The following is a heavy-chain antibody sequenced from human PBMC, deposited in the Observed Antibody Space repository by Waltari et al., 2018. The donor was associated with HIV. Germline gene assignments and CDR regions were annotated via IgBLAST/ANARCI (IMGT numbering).Heavy chain of an antibody. CDR3: VTLYKQSPLYSNF. Sequence: QVHLIQPAFDMKRPGASVTIACKVSEYPLSTVSMQWVRPVPGNRLEWMGGFDPKNGKPVYSQRFWGRVSLAEDTSEDTAYLELNRLTSDDTAVYYCVTLYKQSPLYSNFWGQGTLVTVSP. J-gene: IGHJ1*01. CDR2: FDPKNGKP. D-gene: IGHD2-15*01. V-gene: IGHV1-24*01. CDR1: EYPLSTVS.